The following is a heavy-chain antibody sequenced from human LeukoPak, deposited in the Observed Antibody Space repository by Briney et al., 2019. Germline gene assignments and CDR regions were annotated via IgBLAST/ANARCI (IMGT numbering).Heavy chain of an antibody. CDR2: ISWNSGSI. V-gene: IGHV3-9*01. D-gene: IGHD3-22*01. CDR1: GFTFDDYA. Sequence: GGSLRLSCAASGFTFDDYAMHWVRQAPGKGLEWVSGISWNSGSIGYADSVKGRFTISRDNAKNSLYLQMNSLRAEDTALYYCAKAHYDSSGYYKAFDYWGQGTLVTVSS. CDR3: AKAHYDSSGYYKAFDY. J-gene: IGHJ4*02.